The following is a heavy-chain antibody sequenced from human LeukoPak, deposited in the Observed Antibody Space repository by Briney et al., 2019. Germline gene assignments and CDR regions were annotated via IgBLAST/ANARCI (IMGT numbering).Heavy chain of an antibody. Sequence: SETLSLTCAVYGGSFSGYYWSWIRQPPGKGLEWIGEINHSGSTNYNPSLKSRVTISVDTSKNQFSLKLSSVTAADTAVYYCARTLLYYDFWSGYYTRGWFDSWGQGTLVTVSS. V-gene: IGHV4-34*01. CDR3: ARTLLYYDFWSGYYTRGWFDS. CDR2: INHSGST. D-gene: IGHD3-3*01. J-gene: IGHJ5*01. CDR1: GGSFSGYY.